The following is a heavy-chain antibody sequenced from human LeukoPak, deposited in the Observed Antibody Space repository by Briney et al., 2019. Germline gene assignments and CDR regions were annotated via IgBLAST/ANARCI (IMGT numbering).Heavy chain of an antibody. CDR3: ARGAPYDYVWGSYRYTENYFDY. Sequence: SVKVSCKASGYTFTSYDINWVRQAPGQGLEWMGRIIPILGIANYAQKFQGRVTITADKSTSTAYMELSSLRSEDTAVYYCARGAPYDYVWGSYRYTENYFDYWGQGTLVTVSS. J-gene: IGHJ4*02. D-gene: IGHD3-16*02. V-gene: IGHV1-69*04. CDR2: IIPILGIA. CDR1: GYTFTSYD.